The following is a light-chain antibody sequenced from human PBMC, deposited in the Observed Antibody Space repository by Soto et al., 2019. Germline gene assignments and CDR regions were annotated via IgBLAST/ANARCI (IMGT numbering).Light chain of an antibody. CDR3: QQSYSAPIFT. CDR1: QSITSY. CDR2: AAS. Sequence: DIQMTQSPSSQSAYVGDRVTITCRASQSITSYLNWYQQKPGKAPKFLIYAASNLQSGVPSRFSGSGSGTDFTLTINSLQPEDFATYFCQQSYSAPIFTFGPGTKVNIK. V-gene: IGKV1-39*01. J-gene: IGKJ3*01.